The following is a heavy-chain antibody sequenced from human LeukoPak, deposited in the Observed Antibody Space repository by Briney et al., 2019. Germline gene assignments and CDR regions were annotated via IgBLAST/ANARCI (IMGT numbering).Heavy chain of an antibody. V-gene: IGHV4-61*02. CDR3: ARDPLVRAPYTYYYYGMDV. J-gene: IGHJ6*02. CDR1: GGSISSGTYY. Sequence: PSETLSLTCTVSGGSISSGTYYWSWIRQPAGKGLEWIGRIYTRGSTDYNPSLKSRVTISVHTSKNQFSLKLSSVTAADTAVYYCARDPLVRAPYTYYYYGMDVWGQGTTVTVSS. CDR2: IYTRGST. D-gene: IGHD3-10*01.